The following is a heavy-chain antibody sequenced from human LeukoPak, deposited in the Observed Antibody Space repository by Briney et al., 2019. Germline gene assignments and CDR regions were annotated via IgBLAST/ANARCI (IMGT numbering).Heavy chain of an antibody. CDR3: ARPVQREMTTTQH. J-gene: IGHJ1*01. D-gene: IGHD4-11*01. CDR1: GFTFSSYS. CDR2: ISSSSDTI. V-gene: IGHV3-48*01. Sequence: PGGSLRLPCAASGFTFSSYSMNWVRQAPGKGLEWVSYISSSSDTIYYADSVKGRFTISRDNAKNSLYLQMNSLRAEDTAVYYCARPVQREMTTTQHWGQGTLVTVSS.